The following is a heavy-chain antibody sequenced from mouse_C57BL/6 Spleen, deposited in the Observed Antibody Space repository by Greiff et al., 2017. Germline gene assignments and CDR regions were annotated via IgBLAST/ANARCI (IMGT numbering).Heavy chain of an antibody. J-gene: IGHJ2*01. CDR1: GYTFTSYW. CDR3: ARGITTVVADY. D-gene: IGHD1-1*01. Sequence: QVQLQQPGAELVMPGASVKLSCKASGYTFTSYWMHWVTQRPGQGLEWIGEIDPSDSYTNYHQKFKGKSTLTVDKSSSTAYMQLSSLTAEDSAVYYWARGITTVVADYWGQGTTLTVSS. V-gene: IGHV1-69*01. CDR2: IDPSDSYT.